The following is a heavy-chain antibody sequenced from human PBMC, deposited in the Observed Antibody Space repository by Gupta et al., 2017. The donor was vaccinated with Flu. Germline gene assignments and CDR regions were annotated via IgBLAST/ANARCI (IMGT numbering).Heavy chain of an antibody. CDR1: GFPFNSSE. CDR3: ARGHWDK. V-gene: IGHV3-48*03. D-gene: IGHD1-26*01. Sequence: EVQLVESGGGLVQPGGSLRLSGAIPGFPFNSSEMSWVRQAPGRGLEWIAFISQRGATYDTAPVRGRFSISRDTANNALYLQMSSLRDEDTAIYYCARGHWDKWGQGTPVTVSS. J-gene: IGHJ4*02. CDR2: ISQRGAT.